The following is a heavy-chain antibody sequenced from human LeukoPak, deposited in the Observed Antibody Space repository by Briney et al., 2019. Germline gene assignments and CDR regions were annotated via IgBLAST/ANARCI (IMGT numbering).Heavy chain of an antibody. J-gene: IGHJ4*02. CDR3: AKAVTGYYSSPFDY. D-gene: IGHD3-9*01. V-gene: IGHV3-30*04. CDR2: ISYDGSNK. Sequence: PGRSLRLSCAASGFTFSSYAMHWVRQAPGKGLEWVAVISYDGSNKYYADSVKGRFTISRDNSKNTLYLQMNSLRAEDTAVYYCAKAVTGYYSSPFDYWGQGTLVTVSS. CDR1: GFTFSSYA.